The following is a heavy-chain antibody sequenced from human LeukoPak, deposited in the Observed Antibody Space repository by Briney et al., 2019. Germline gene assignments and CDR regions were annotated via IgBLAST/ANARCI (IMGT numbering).Heavy chain of an antibody. CDR1: GGSISSYY. V-gene: IGHV4-59*01. J-gene: IGHJ6*03. CDR3: ARASLTYYYDSSGYSNDSYYYYYMDV. CDR2: IYYSGST. D-gene: IGHD3-22*01. Sequence: KPSETLSLTCTVSGGSISSYYWGWIRQPPGKGLEWIGYIYYSGSTNYNPSLKSRVTISVDTSKNQYSLKLSSVTAADTAVYYCARASLTYYYDSSGYSNDSYYYYYMDVWGKGTTVTVSS.